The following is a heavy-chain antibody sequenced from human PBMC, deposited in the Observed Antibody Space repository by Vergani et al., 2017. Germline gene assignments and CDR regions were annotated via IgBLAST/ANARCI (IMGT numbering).Heavy chain of an antibody. CDR1: GFTFDDYA. Sequence: VQLVESGGGLVQPGRSLRLSCAASGFTFDDYAMHWVRQAPGKGLEWVAVISYDGSNKYYADSVKGRFTISRDNSKNTLYLQMNSLRAEDTAVYYCAKDLSYYDSSGYYQSFDYWGQGTLVTVSS. CDR3: AKDLSYYDSSGYYQSFDY. J-gene: IGHJ4*02. CDR2: ISYDGSNK. V-gene: IGHV3-30-3*01. D-gene: IGHD3-22*01.